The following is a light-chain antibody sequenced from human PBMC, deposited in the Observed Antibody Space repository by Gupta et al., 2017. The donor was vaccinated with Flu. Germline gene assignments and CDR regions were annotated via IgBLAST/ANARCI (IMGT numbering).Light chain of an antibody. CDR3: MQGAHWPWA. V-gene: IGKV2-30*01. Sequence: VVMTPSPLSLPVTLGQPASISCRSSQCLVYSDGNTYLHWFQQRPGQSPRRLIHQVSHRESGVPDRFSGSGSGTDFTLKSSRVEAEDVGIYFCMQGAHWPWAFGQGTTVEIK. CDR1: QCLVYSDGNTY. CDR2: QVS. J-gene: IGKJ1*01.